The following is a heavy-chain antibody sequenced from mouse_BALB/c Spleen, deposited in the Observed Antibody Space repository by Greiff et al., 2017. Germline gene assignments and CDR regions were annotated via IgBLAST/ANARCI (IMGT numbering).Heavy chain of an antibody. CDR2: IWDGGST. Sequence: QVQLKESGPGLVAPSQSLSITCTVSGFSLTSYGVHWVRQPPGKGLEWLGVIWDGGSTNYNSAPMSRLSISKYNSKSQVLLKMNSLQTDDTAMYSCASHYYGLDYWGQGTTLTVSS. D-gene: IGHD1-2*01. CDR3: ASHYYGLDY. J-gene: IGHJ2*01. V-gene: IGHV2-9*02. CDR1: GFSLTSYG.